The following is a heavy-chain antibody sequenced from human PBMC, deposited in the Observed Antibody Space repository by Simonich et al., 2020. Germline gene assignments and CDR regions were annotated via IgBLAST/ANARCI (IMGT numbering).Heavy chain of an antibody. CDR1: GFSLSTSGVG. CDR2: IYWDDDK. Sequence: QITLKESGPTLVKPTQTLTLTCTFSGFSLSTSGVGVGWIRQPPGKALGWLALIYWDDDKRYSPSLKSRLTITKDTSKNQVVLTMTNMDPVDTATYYCAHKLSGWFGERDAFDIWGQGTMVTVSS. J-gene: IGHJ3*02. CDR3: AHKLSGWFGERDAFDI. D-gene: IGHD3-10*01. V-gene: IGHV2-5*02.